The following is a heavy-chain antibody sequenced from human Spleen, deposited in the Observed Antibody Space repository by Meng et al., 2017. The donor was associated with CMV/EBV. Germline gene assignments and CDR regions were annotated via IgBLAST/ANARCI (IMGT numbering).Heavy chain of an antibody. CDR3: ARVADTIVVTKWYFDL. CDR2: INPNNRGT. V-gene: IGHV1-2*02. J-gene: IGHJ2*01. CDR1: GYSFTGYH. D-gene: IGHD2-15*01. Sequence: SGYSFTGYHIHWVRQAPGRGLGWMGWINPNNRGTKSAANFQGRVTMTRDTSINTAYMELTGLRYDDTAVYFCARVADTIVVTKWYFDLWGRGTLVTVSS.